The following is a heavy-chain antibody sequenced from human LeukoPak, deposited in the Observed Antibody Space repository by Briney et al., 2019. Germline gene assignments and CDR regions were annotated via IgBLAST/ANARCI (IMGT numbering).Heavy chain of an antibody. CDR3: AKHGPVLAVGYFAFDY. Sequence: PGGSLRLSCAASGFTVSSNCMSWVRQAPGKGLEWVADIRCGGNNIYYADSVKGRFTISRDNAKNTLYLQMNSLRAEDTAVYYCAKHGPVLAVGYFAFDYWRQGTLVAVSS. D-gene: IGHD1-26*01. CDR2: IRCGGNNI. V-gene: IGHV3-30*02. CDR1: GFTVSSNC. J-gene: IGHJ4*02.